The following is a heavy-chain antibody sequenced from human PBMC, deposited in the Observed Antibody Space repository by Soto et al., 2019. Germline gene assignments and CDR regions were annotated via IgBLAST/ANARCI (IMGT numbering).Heavy chain of an antibody. CDR1: GGTFSSYA. D-gene: IGHD4-4*01. CDR3: AKRETVRVCTPPIFDY. CDR2: IIPIFGTA. V-gene: IGHV1-69*13. Sequence: SVNVSCKASGGTFSSYAISWVRQAPGQGLEWMGGIIPIFGTANYAQKFQGRVTITADESTSTAYMELSSLRAEDTAVYYCAKRETVRVCTPPIFDYWGPGTLVTVSS. J-gene: IGHJ4*02.